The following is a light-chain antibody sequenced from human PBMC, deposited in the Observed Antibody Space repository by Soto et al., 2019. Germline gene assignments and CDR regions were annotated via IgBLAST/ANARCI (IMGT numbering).Light chain of an antibody. J-gene: IGKJ1*01. CDR1: QTISSW. V-gene: IGKV1-5*03. CDR3: QHYNSYSEA. Sequence: DIQGTQSPGSLSWAVLGVVTITCRASQTISSWLTWYQQKPGKAPKLLIYKASTLKSGVPSRFSGSGSGTEFTLTISSLQPDDFATYYCQHYNSYSEAFGQGTKVDI. CDR2: KAS.